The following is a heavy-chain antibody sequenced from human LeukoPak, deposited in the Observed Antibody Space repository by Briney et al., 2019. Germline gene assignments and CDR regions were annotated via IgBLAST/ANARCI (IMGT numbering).Heavy chain of an antibody. CDR1: GYTLTSYD. CDR3: ARGLRDSSGFGDAFNI. Sequence: GASVKVSCKASGYTLTSYDISWVRQAPGQGLEWVGWISSYNGNTNSAQKFQGRVTMTTDTSTNTAYMELRRLRSDDTAVYYCARGLRDSSGFGDAFNIWGQRTMVTVSS. D-gene: IGHD3-22*01. CDR2: ISSYNGNT. V-gene: IGHV1-18*01. J-gene: IGHJ3*02.